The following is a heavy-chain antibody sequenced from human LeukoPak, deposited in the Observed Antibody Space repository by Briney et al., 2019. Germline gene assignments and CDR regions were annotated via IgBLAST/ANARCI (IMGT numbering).Heavy chain of an antibody. CDR1: GGSISSHY. V-gene: IGHV4-59*11. D-gene: IGHD6-13*01. CDR3: ARDLVSWDSSLPYMDV. Sequence: SETLSLTCTVSGGSISSHYWSWVRQPPGKGLEWIGYIYYSGSTNYNPSLKSRVTISVDTSKNQFSLKLSSVTAADTAVYYCARDLVSWDSSLPYMDVWGKGTTVTVSS. CDR2: IYYSGST. J-gene: IGHJ6*03.